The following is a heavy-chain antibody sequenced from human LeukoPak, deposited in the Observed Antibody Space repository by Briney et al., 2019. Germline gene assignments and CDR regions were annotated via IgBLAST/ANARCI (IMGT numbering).Heavy chain of an antibody. Sequence: GGSLRLSCAASGFTFSSYSMNWVRQAPGKGLEWVSYISSSSSTIYYADSVKGRFTISRDNAKNSLYLQMNSLRAEDTAVYYCARGYYYGSGSPSYWGQGTLVTVSS. CDR3: ARGYYYGSGSPSY. CDR1: GFTFSSYS. J-gene: IGHJ4*02. D-gene: IGHD3-10*01. V-gene: IGHV3-48*01. CDR2: ISSSSSTI.